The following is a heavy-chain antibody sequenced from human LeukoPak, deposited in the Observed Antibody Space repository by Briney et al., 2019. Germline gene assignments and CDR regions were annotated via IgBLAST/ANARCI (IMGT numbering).Heavy chain of an antibody. V-gene: IGHV1-18*01. CDR2: ISSNSDNT. D-gene: IGHD7-27*01. CDR3: AIYWGSIKVIADY. Sequence: GASVKVSCKATGCTFTSYGISWVRQAPGQGLEWMGWISSNSDNTNYAQKLQGRVTMTTDTSTSTAYMELRSLRSDDTALYFCAIYWGSIKVIADYWGQGTLVNVSS. CDR1: GCTFTSYG. J-gene: IGHJ4*02.